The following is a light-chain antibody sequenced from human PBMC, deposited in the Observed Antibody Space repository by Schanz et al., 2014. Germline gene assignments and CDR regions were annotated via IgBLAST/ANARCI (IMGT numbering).Light chain of an antibody. CDR3: QYYGTSFWT. J-gene: IGKJ1*01. Sequence: ELVLTQSPATLSLSPGERATLSCRASQSVSSYLAWYQQKPGQAPRLLIYGASSRATGIPDRFSGSGSGTDFTLTISRLEPEDFAVYYCQYYGTSFWTFGQGTKVEV. CDR1: QSVSSY. V-gene: IGKV3-20*01. CDR2: GAS.